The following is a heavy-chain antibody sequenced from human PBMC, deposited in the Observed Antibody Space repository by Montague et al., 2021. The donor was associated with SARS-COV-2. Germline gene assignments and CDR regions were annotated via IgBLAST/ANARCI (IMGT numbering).Heavy chain of an antibody. V-gene: IGHV2-26*01. CDR1: GFSLNNRLG. CDR3: ARIRSDPPLLNLGVWDYYFDF. D-gene: IGHD1-26*01. J-gene: IGHJ4*02. CDR2: IFLNGEQ. Sequence: PALVKPTQTLTLTCTVSGFSLNNRLGVTWIRQPPGKALEWLAHIFLNGEQSVTTSLKTRVTVSRDTSKNQVVLSMTNVDPADTATYYCARIRSDPPLLNLGVWDYYFDFWGRGILVSVSS.